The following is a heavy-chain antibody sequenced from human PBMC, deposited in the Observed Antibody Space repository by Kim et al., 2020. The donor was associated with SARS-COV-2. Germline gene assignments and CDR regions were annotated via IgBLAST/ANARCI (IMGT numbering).Heavy chain of an antibody. Sequence: ASVKVSCKASGYTFTSYAMHWVRQAPGQRLEWMGWINAGNGNTKYSQKFQGRVTITRDTSASTAYMELSSLRSEDTAVYYCARWGIAAPNPMFDYWGQGTLVTISS. D-gene: IGHD6-13*01. CDR2: INAGNGNT. CDR3: ARWGIAAPNPMFDY. J-gene: IGHJ4*02. V-gene: IGHV1-3*01. CDR1: GYTFTSYA.